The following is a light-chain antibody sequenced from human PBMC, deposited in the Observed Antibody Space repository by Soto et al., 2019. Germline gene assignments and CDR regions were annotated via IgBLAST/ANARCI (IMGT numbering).Light chain of an antibody. Sequence: QSVLTQPPSASGSPGQSVTISCTGTKNDIGVYDFVSWYQHHPGKAPRLIIYEVVQRPSGVPDRFSGSKSGNTASLTVSGLQAADEGDYFCKSYAGSNTYVFGSGPKLTVL. CDR1: KNDIGVYDF. V-gene: IGLV2-8*01. CDR2: EVV. J-gene: IGLJ1*01. CDR3: KSYAGSNTYV.